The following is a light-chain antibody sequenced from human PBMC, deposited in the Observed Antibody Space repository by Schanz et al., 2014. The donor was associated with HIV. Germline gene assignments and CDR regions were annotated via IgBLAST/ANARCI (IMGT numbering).Light chain of an antibody. J-gene: IGKJ1*01. V-gene: IGKV3-20*01. Sequence: DIVLTQSPGTLSLSPGERATLSCRASQSVRSNSLAWYQHRPGQAPRLLIYGASSRATGIPDRFSGSGSGTDFTLTISRLEPEDFAVYYCQQYGSSPWTFGQGTKVEIK. CDR2: GAS. CDR3: QQYGSSPWT. CDR1: QSVRSNS.